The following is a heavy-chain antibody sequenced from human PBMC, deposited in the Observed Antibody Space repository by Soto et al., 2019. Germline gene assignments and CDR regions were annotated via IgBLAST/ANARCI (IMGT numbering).Heavy chain of an antibody. D-gene: IGHD3-16*02. CDR3: ASQQEELSDGLFDY. Sequence: SETLSLTCTVSGGSISSSSYYWGWIRQPPGKGLEWIGSIYYSGSTYYNPSLKSRVTISVDTSKNQFSLKLSSVTAADTAVYYCASQQEELSDGLFDYWGQGTLVTVSS. J-gene: IGHJ4*02. CDR1: GGSISSSSYY. CDR2: IYYSGST. V-gene: IGHV4-39*01.